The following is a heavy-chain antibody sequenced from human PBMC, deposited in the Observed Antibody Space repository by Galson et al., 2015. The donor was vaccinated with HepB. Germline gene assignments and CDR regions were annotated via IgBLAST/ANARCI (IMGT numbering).Heavy chain of an antibody. D-gene: IGHD3-10*01. CDR2: TYYRSKWYN. V-gene: IGHV6-1*01. CDR1: GDIVSSKSAS. J-gene: IGHJ5*02. CDR3: VRVTFQSYYSAAA. Sequence: CAISGDIVSSKSASWNWIRQSPSRGLEWLGRTYYRSKWYNDYAVSVKSRITINPDTSKNYFSLQLNSVTPEDTAVYYCVRVTFQSYYSAAAWGQGTLVTVSS.